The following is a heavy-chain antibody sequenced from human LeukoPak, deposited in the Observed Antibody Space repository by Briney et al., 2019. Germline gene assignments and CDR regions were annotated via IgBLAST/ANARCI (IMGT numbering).Heavy chain of an antibody. V-gene: IGHV3-30-3*01. CDR1: GFTFSSYA. CDR2: ISYDGSNK. CDR3: ARDSDAFDI. Sequence: GGSLRLSCAASGFTFSSYAMHWIRQAPGKGLEWVAVISYDGSNKYYADSVKGRFTITRDNSKNTLYLQMNSLRAEDTAVYYCARDSDAFDIWGQGTMVTVSS. J-gene: IGHJ3*02.